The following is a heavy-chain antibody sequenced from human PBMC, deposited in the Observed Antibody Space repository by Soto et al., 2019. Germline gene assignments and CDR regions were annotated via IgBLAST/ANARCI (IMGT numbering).Heavy chain of an antibody. CDR1: GFTFSSYA. J-gene: IGHJ6*02. Sequence: GGSLRLSCAASGFTFSSYAMSWVRQAPGEGLEWVSAVSRSGDNTYHADSVKGRFTISRDNSKNTLYLQMNSLRAEDTAVYYCAREYTAWPLAYGLDVWGQGTTVTVSS. CDR3: AREYTAWPLAYGLDV. V-gene: IGHV3-23*01. D-gene: IGHD2-2*02. CDR2: VSRSGDNT.